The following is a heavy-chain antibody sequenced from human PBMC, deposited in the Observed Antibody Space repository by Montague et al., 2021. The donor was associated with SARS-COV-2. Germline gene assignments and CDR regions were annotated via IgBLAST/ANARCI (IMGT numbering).Heavy chain of an antibody. J-gene: IGHJ4*02. Sequence: TLSLTCAVSGASISNGGYTWSWIRRPPGKGLEWIGYIYQSGTTRYNPSLKSRVTMSVDKSKNQFSLQLTSVTAADTAVYYCARHERQWLRLYPYYFDYWGQGTLVTVSS. CDR2: IYQSGTT. CDR3: ARHERQWLRLYPYYFDY. CDR1: GASISNGGYT. D-gene: IGHD5-12*01. V-gene: IGHV4-30-2*01.